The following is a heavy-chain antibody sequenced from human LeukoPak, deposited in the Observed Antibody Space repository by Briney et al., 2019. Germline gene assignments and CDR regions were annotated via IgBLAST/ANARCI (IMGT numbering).Heavy chain of an antibody. D-gene: IGHD3-22*01. CDR1: GGTFSSYA. J-gene: IGHJ4*02. CDR3: ATTSEPTYYYDSSGYGSLDY. CDR2: IIPIFGTA. V-gene: IGHV1-69*05. Sequence: SVKVSCKASGGTFSSYAISWVRQAPGQGLEWMGGIIPIFGTANYAQKFQGRVTITTDESTSTAYMELSSLRSEDTAVYYCATTSEPTYYYDSSGYGSLDYWGQGTLVTVSS.